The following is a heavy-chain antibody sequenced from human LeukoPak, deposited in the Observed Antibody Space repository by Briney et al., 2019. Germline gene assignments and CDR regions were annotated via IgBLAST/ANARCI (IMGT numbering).Heavy chain of an antibody. J-gene: IGHJ4*02. D-gene: IGHD4-17*01. CDR3: AGGGGQTTVTKYYFDY. V-gene: IGHV1-69*06. CDR2: IIPIFGTA. Sequence: SVKVSCKASGYTFTGYYIHWVRQAPGQGLEWMGGIIPIFGTANYAQKFQGRVTITADKSTSTAYVELSSLRSEDTAVYYCAGGGGQTTVTKYYFDYWGQGTLVTVSS. CDR1: GYTFTGYY.